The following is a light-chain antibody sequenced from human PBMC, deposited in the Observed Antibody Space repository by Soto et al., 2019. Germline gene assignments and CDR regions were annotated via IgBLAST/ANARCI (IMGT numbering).Light chain of an antibody. Sequence: DIQMTQSPSTLAASVGDTVTITCRASRNVDIWLAWYQQKPGKAPRLLIYRTSVLESGVPSRFRGSGSGTEFTLTISSLQPDDSATYYCQQYNDFSRMFGQGTKVDIK. CDR1: RNVDIW. J-gene: IGKJ1*01. CDR2: RTS. V-gene: IGKV1-5*03. CDR3: QQYNDFSRM.